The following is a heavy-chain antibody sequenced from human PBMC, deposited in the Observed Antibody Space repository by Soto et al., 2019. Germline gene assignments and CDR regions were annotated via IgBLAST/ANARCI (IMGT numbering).Heavy chain of an antibody. Sequence: QVQLQESGPGLVKPSQTLSLTCTVSGDSIGGDYYWSWIRQPPGKGLEWIGYIYHIGSTYYNPSLKSRIDISVDTSKSQFSLKLYSVTAADTAVYYCARNGCGGGSCIHHNWWFDPWGQGTLVTVSS. CDR3: ARNGCGGGSCIHHNWWFDP. D-gene: IGHD2-15*01. V-gene: IGHV4-30-4*01. CDR1: GDSIGGDYY. CDR2: IYHIGST. J-gene: IGHJ5*02.